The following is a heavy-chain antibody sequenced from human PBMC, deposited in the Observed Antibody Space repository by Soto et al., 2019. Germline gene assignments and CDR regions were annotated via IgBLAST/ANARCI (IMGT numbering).Heavy chain of an antibody. V-gene: IGHV1-3*05. J-gene: IGHJ5*02. CDR1: GYTFTSYA. CDR3: ARGGGWYVWFDP. D-gene: IGHD6-19*01. CDR2: INAGNGNT. Sequence: QVQLVQSGAEEKKPGASVKVSCKASGYTFTSYAMHWVRQAPGQRLEWMGWINAGNGNTKYSQKFQGRVTIIRDTSASTAYMELSSLTSEDTAVYYCARGGGWYVWFDPWGQGTLVNVS.